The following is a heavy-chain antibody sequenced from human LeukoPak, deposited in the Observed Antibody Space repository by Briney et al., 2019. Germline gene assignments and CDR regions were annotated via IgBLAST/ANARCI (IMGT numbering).Heavy chain of an antibody. J-gene: IGHJ4*02. CDR3: TRFVPYLDY. V-gene: IGHV3-49*04. CDR1: GFTFGDHA. D-gene: IGHD3-16*01. Sequence: GGSLRLSCTASGFTFGDHAMSWVRQAPGKGMEWVGFIRSKTYGKTTEYAASVKGRFTISRDDSKNIAYLQMNSLKTEDTAIYYCTRFVPYLDYWGQGTLVTVSS. CDR2: IRSKTYGKTT.